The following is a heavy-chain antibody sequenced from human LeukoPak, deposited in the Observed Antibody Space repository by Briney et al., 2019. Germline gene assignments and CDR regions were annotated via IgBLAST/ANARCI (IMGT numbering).Heavy chain of an antibody. CDR2: FCTTGST. D-gene: IGHD6-13*01. J-gene: IGHJ4*02. Sequence: SETLSLTCTVSGGAISRWCWSWLRQPAGKGLEWIGRFCTTGSTNYGPSLKSRVTMSVDTSKNQFSLKLSSVTAADTAVYYCARLGIAAARWGQGTLVTVSS. CDR3: ARLGIAAAR. V-gene: IGHV4-4*07. CDR1: GGAISRWC.